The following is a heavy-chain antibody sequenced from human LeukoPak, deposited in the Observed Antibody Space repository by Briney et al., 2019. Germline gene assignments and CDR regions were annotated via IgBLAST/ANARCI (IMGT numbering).Heavy chain of an antibody. CDR3: VRSMSGRNDF. CDR2: ISTVGTRT. V-gene: IGHV3-74*01. Sequence: GGSLRLSCAGSGFTFSNYWVHWVRQAPGKGLVWVARISTVGTRTDYADSVRGRFTISRDNAQNIYLQMNSLTAEDTAVYYCVRSMSGRNDFWGQGTLVTVSS. D-gene: IGHD3-3*01. J-gene: IGHJ4*02. CDR1: GFTFSNYW.